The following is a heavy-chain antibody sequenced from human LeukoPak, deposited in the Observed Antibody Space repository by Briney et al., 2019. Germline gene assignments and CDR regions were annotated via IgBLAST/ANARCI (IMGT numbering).Heavy chain of an antibody. V-gene: IGHV3-72*01. CDR2: TIKRDNSYTT. CDR3: ARVLKRSNWNYDWDLGSYFDY. CDR1: GFTFIDQY. Sequence: HGGSLRLSCAASGFTFIDQYMDWVRQAPGKGLEWVGRTIKRDNSYTTEYAASVKGRFTISSDDSKNSLYLQMNSLRAEDTAVYYCARVLKRSNWNYDWDLGSYFDYWGQGTLVTVSS. J-gene: IGHJ4*02. D-gene: IGHD1-7*01.